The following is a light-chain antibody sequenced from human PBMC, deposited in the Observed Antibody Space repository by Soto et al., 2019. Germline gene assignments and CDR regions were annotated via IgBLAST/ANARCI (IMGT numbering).Light chain of an antibody. V-gene: IGKV3-15*01. CDR3: QQYNNWPRT. CDR2: GAS. J-gene: IGKJ1*01. CDR1: QSVGKY. Sequence: EMVMTQSPATLSLSPGERATLSCRASQSVGKYLVWYQQKPGPAPRPLIYGASTRATGIPARFSGSGSGTEFTLTISSLQSEDFAVYYCQQYNNWPRTFGQGTKVDIK.